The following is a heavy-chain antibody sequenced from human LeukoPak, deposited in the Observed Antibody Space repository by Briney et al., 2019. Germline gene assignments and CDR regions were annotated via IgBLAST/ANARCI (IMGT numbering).Heavy chain of an antibody. CDR3: ARHFSTYSYGLDV. D-gene: IGHD3-3*02. CDR2: INPDGSAE. Sequence: PGGSLRLSCAASGFTFSNFWMSWVRQAPGKGLEWVANINPDGSAEYYVDSVKGRFTTSRDNAENSLYLQMNSLRPEDTAVYYCARHFSTYSYGLDVWGQGTTVTVSS. CDR1: GFTFSNFW. V-gene: IGHV3-7*01. J-gene: IGHJ6*02.